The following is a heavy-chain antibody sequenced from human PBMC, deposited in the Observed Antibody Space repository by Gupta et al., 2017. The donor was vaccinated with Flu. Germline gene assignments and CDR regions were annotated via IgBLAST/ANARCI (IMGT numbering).Heavy chain of an antibody. V-gene: IGHV4-61*02. D-gene: IGHD3-10*01. CDR2: ISTRAST. J-gene: IGHJ4*02. CDR1: GDSITSGNYH. CDR3: ARETDLGVTHFDY. Sequence: QVQLQESGPGPVKPSQTLSLACTVPGDSITSGNYHWHWIRQPAGKGQEWIGRISTRASTQFNPSLKSRFTISIDTSKNQFSLKLDSVIAADTAFYYCARETDLGVTHFDYWGQGTLVTVSA.